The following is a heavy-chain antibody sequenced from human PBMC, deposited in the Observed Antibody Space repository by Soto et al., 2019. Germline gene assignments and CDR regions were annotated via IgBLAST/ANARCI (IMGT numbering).Heavy chain of an antibody. V-gene: IGHV1-69*13. Sequence: GASVKVSCKASGGTFSSYAISWVRQAPGQGLEWMGGIIPIFGTANYAQKFQGRVTITADESTSTAYMELSSLRSEDTAVYYCARGGYSSTSYYYYGMDVWGQGTTVTVSS. CDR2: IIPIFGTA. CDR3: ARGGYSSTSYYYYGMDV. J-gene: IGHJ6*02. CDR1: GGTFSSYA. D-gene: IGHD6-13*01.